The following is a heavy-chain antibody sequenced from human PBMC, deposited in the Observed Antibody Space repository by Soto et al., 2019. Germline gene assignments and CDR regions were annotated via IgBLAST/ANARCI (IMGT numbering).Heavy chain of an antibody. D-gene: IGHD5-12*01. Sequence: QVQLVQSGAEVKKPGASVKVSCKASGYTFTSYDINWVRQATGQGLEWMGWMNPNSGNTGYAQKFQGRVTMTRNTSRSTAYMELSSLRSEDTAVYYCARGPRVTKMATIGGKSYYFDYWGQGTLVTVSS. CDR2: MNPNSGNT. CDR3: ARGPRVTKMATIGGKSYYFDY. CDR1: GYTFTSYD. J-gene: IGHJ4*02. V-gene: IGHV1-8*01.